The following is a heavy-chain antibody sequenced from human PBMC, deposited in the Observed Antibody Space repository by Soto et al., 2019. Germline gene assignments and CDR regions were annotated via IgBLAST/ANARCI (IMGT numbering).Heavy chain of an antibody. CDR2: VTPDNGNA. Sequence: QMQLVQSGAEVKKTGSSVKVSCKASGYTFTYRYLHWVRQAPGQALEWMGCVTPDNGNAMYAQKLQDRVTITRNRSMSTAYMELSGLTSEDTAMYYCAIGEDGDYVFDHWGQGPLVTVSS. J-gene: IGHJ4*02. D-gene: IGHD4-17*01. CDR3: AIGEDGDYVFDH. CDR1: GYTFTYRY. V-gene: IGHV1-45*02.